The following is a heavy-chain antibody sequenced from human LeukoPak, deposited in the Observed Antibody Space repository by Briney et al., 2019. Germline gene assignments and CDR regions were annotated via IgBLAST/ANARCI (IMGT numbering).Heavy chain of an antibody. Sequence: SQTLSLTCTVSGGSISDNNYYWGWIRQPPGKGLEWIGTMYYSGSTYYNPSLKSRVTISVDTSKNQFSLKLSSVTAADTAVYYCARRRFGDPGADPWGQGTLVTVSS. CDR3: ARRRFGDPGADP. D-gene: IGHD3-10*01. CDR2: MYYSGST. CDR1: GGSISDNNYY. J-gene: IGHJ5*02. V-gene: IGHV4-39*01.